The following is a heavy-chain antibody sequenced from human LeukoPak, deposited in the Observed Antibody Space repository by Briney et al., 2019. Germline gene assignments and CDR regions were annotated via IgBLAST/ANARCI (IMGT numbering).Heavy chain of an antibody. Sequence: GASVKVSCKTSGYTFTSYGMHWVRQAPGQRLEWMGWINGGNGDAKYSQKFQGRVTIIRDTSASTGYMELSSLRSEDTAVYYCARDRDDSSGYNFDYWGQGTLVTVSS. CDR1: GYTFTSYG. D-gene: IGHD3-22*01. J-gene: IGHJ4*02. CDR2: INGGNGDA. V-gene: IGHV1-3*01. CDR3: ARDRDDSSGYNFDY.